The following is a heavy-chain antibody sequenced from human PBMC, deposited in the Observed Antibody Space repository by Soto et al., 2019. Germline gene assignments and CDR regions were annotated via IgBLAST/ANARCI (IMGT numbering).Heavy chain of an antibody. V-gene: IGHV5-51*01. D-gene: IGHD4-17*01. CDR3: ARLNGDYVLYYYYYCGMDV. CDR1: GYSFTSYW. Sequence: PGESLKISCRGSGYSFTSYWIGWVRQMPGKGLEWMGIIYPGDSDTRYSPSFQGQVTISADKSISTAYLQWSSLKASDTAMYYCARLNGDYVLYYYYYCGMDVWGQGTTVTVSS. J-gene: IGHJ6*02. CDR2: IYPGDSDT.